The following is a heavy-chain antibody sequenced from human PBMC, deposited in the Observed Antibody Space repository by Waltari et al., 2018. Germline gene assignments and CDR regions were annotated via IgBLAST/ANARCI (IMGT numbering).Heavy chain of an antibody. D-gene: IGHD6-6*01. CDR2: IIPIFGTA. V-gene: IGHV1-69*05. CDR3: ARDRAYSSSVVLGY. CDR1: GGTFSSYA. Sequence: QVQLVQSGAEVKKPGSSVKVSCKASGGTFSSYAISWVRQAPGQGLEWLGGIIPIFGTANYAQKFQGRVTITTDESTSTAYMELSSLRSEDTAVYYCARDRAYSSSVVLGYWGQGTLVTVSS. J-gene: IGHJ4*02.